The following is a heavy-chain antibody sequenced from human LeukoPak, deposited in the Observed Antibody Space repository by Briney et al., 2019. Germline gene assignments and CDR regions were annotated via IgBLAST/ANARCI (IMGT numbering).Heavy chain of an antibody. J-gene: IGHJ6*02. CDR3: ARDGYGDYQQDYYYYYGMDV. CDR1: GYTFTSYG. Sequence: ASVKVSCKASGYTFTSYGISWVRQAPGQGLEWMGWISAYNGNTNYAQKLQGRVTTTTDTSTSTAYMELRSLRSDDTAVYYCARDGYGDYQQDYYYYYGMDVWGQGTTVTVSS. D-gene: IGHD4-17*01. V-gene: IGHV1-18*01. CDR2: ISAYNGNT.